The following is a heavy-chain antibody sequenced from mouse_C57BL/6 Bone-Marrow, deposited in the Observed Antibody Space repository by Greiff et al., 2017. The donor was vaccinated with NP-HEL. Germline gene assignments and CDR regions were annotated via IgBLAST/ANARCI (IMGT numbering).Heavy chain of an antibody. CDR2: IDPSDSYT. CDR3: ASGGLPLFAY. D-gene: IGHD2-4*01. Sequence: QVQLQQPGAELVKPGASVKLSCKASGYTFTSYWMQWVKQRPGQGLEWIGEIDPSDSYTNYNQKFKGKATLTVDKSSSTAYMQLSSLTSEDSAVYYCASGGLPLFAYWGQGTLVTVSA. CDR1: GYTFTSYW. V-gene: IGHV1-50*01. J-gene: IGHJ3*01.